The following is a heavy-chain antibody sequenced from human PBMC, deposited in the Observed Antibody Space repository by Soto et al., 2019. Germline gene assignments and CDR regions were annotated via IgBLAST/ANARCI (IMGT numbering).Heavy chain of an antibody. D-gene: IGHD6-19*01. CDR1: GFTFSYYA. CDR2: ISGRGDST. CDR3: AKDYTRGWFYFDY. V-gene: IGHV3-23*01. J-gene: IGHJ4*02. Sequence: EVQLLESGGGLVQPGGSLRLACTASGFTFSYYAMRWVRQAPGKGLEWVSAISGRGDSTYYAGSVKGRFTISRDNSKNTLYLQMNSLRAEDKAVYYCAKDYTRGWFYFDYWGRGPLVTVSS.